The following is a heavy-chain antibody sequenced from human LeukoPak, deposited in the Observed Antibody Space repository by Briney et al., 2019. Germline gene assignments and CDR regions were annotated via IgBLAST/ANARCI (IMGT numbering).Heavy chain of an antibody. CDR2: ISAYNGNT. V-gene: IGHV1-18*04. CDR1: GYTFTSYW. Sequence: ASVKVSCKASGYTFTSYWMHWVRQAPGQGLEWMGWISAYNGNTNYAQKLQGRVTMTTDTSTSTAYMELRSLRSDDTAVYYCAREVPYDSSRYYQPFDYWGQGTLVTVSS. J-gene: IGHJ4*02. CDR3: AREVPYDSSRYYQPFDY. D-gene: IGHD3-22*01.